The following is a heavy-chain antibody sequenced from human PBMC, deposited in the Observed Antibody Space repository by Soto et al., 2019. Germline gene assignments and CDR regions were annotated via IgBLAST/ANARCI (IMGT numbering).Heavy chain of an antibody. J-gene: IGHJ6*02. CDR3: AREGVQTYSSGWAYYYGMDV. CDR1: GYTFTSYA. D-gene: IGHD6-19*01. Sequence: GASVKVSCKASGYTFTSYAMHWVRQAPGQRLEWMGWINAYNGNTNYAQKLQGRVTMTTDTSTSTAYMELRSLRSDDTAVYYCAREGVQTYSSGWAYYYGMDVWGQGTTVTVSS. V-gene: IGHV1-18*01. CDR2: INAYNGNT.